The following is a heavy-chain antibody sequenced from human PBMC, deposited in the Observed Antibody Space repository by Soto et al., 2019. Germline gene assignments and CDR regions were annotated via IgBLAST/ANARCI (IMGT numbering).Heavy chain of an antibody. CDR2: MNPNSGNT. J-gene: IGHJ6*02. Sequence: ASVKVSCKASGYTFTSYDINWVRQATGQGLEWMGWMNPNSGNTGYAQKFQGRVTMTRNTSISTAYMELSSLRSEDTAVYYCARMDWNYERVYYYYYGMDVWGQGTTVTVSS. CDR1: GYTFTSYD. D-gene: IGHD1-7*01. CDR3: ARMDWNYERVYYYYYGMDV. V-gene: IGHV1-8*01.